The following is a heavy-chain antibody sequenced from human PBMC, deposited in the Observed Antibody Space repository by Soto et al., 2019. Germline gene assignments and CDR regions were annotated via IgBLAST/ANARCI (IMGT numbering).Heavy chain of an antibody. CDR1: AFTFNNYA. J-gene: IGHJ4*02. Sequence: GGSLRLSCAASAFTFNNYAMSWVRQAPGKGLEWVSGIGGSGRTTYYADSVKGRFTISRDNSNNTLFLQMNSLRAEDTAVYYCAKSRYSDSSGDFYDYWGQGTLVTV. CDR3: AKSRYSDSSGDFYDY. D-gene: IGHD3-22*01. CDR2: IGGSGRTT. V-gene: IGHV3-23*01.